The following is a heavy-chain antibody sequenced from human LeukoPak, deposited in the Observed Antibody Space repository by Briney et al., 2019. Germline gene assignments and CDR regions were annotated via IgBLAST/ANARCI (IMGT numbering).Heavy chain of an antibody. Sequence: PSETLSLTCIVSGDPVSNGNYYWSWLRQPPGKALEWIGYIYYTGSTYYNPSLEGRVTISVDTSRNHFSVKLNSVTAADTAVYYCARSQNYYGSGDYWSQGTLVTVSS. CDR1: GDPVSNGNYY. J-gene: IGHJ4*02. V-gene: IGHV4-61*03. D-gene: IGHD3-10*01. CDR3: ARSQNYYGSGDY. CDR2: IYYTGST.